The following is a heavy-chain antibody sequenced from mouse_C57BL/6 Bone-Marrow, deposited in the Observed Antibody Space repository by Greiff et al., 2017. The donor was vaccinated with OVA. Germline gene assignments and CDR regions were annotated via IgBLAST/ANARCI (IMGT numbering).Heavy chain of an antibody. CDR1: GYTFTEYT. J-gene: IGHJ2*01. CDR2: FYPGSGSI. CDR3: ARHEDREPDSLNYFDY. V-gene: IGHV1-62-2*01. D-gene: IGHD3-2*01. Sequence: VQLQQSGAELVKPGASVKLSCKASGYTFTEYTIHWVKQRSGQGLEWIGWFYPGSGSIKYNEKFKDKATLTADKSSSTVYMELSRLTSEDSAVFFCARHEDREPDSLNYFDYWGQGTTLTVSS.